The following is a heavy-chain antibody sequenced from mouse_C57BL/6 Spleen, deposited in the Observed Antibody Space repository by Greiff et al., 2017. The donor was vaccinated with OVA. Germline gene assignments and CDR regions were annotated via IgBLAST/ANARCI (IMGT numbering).Heavy chain of an antibody. Sequence: QVQLQQPGTELVKPGASVKLSCKASGYTFTSYWMHWVKQRPGQGLEWIGNINPSNGGTNYNQKFKGKSTLTVDKSSSTAYMQLSSLTSEDSAVYYCARYYDGASWFAYWGQGTLVTVSA. CDR1: GYTFTSYW. J-gene: IGHJ3*01. CDR3: ARYYDGASWFAY. D-gene: IGHD2-3*01. CDR2: INPSNGGT. V-gene: IGHV1-53*01.